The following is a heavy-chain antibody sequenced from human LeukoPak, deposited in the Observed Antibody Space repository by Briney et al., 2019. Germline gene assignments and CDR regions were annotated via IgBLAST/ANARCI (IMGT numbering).Heavy chain of an antibody. D-gene: IGHD6-13*01. CDR3: ARLGVSRSPYSSSWYDWFDP. Sequence: ASVKVSCKASGYTFTSYDINWVRQATGQGLEWMGWMNPNSGNTGYAQKFQGRATMTRNTSISTAYMELSSLRSEDTAVYYCARLGVSRSPYSSSWYDWFDPWGQGTLVTVSS. CDR2: MNPNSGNT. J-gene: IGHJ5*02. V-gene: IGHV1-8*01. CDR1: GYTFTSYD.